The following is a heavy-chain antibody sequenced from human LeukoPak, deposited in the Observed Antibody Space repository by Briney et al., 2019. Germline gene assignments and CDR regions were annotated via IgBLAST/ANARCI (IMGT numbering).Heavy chain of an antibody. CDR1: GFTFSSYA. CDR3: ATPGAGYSYGSGIFSFDY. CDR2: ISGSGGST. D-gene: IGHD5-18*01. J-gene: IGHJ4*02. Sequence: TGGSLRLSCAASGFTFSSYAMSWVRQAPGKGLEWVSAISGSGGSTYYADSVKGRFTISRDNSKNTLYLQMNSLRAEDTAVYYCATPGAGYSYGSGIFSFDYWGQGTLVTVSS. V-gene: IGHV3-23*01.